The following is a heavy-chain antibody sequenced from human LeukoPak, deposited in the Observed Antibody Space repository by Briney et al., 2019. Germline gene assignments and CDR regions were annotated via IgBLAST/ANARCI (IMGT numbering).Heavy chain of an antibody. V-gene: IGHV4-39*01. CDR1: GGSINSNSHH. CDR2: INYSGTT. J-gene: IGHJ4*02. Sequence: KPSETLSLTCSVSGGSINSNSHHWDRLRPAPGQGLEWIGNINYSGTTSSNPSLKSPITISVDTTKTPFSLSLSSMTAADTAVYYCAGRGDILTDYAFDYWGQGTLVTVSS. CDR3: AGRGDILTDYAFDY. D-gene: IGHD3-9*01.